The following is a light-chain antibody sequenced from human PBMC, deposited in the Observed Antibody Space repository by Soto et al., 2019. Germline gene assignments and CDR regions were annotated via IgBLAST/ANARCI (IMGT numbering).Light chain of an antibody. CDR3: QQANSFPIT. V-gene: IGKV1-12*01. Sequence: DIPMTQSPSSVSASVGDRITMTCRASQGVGRWLAWYQQKPGKAPKLLIYDASNLQSGVPSRFSDSGSGTDFTLTISSLQPEDFATYYCQQANSFPITFGQGTRLEIK. CDR1: QGVGRW. J-gene: IGKJ5*01. CDR2: DAS.